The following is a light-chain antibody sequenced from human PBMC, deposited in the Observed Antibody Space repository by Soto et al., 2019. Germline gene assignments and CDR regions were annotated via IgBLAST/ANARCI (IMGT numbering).Light chain of an antibody. CDR1: SSDVGGYNY. CDR3: SSYTSSSTSYV. J-gene: IGLJ1*01. V-gene: IGLV2-14*01. Sequence: QSVLTQPASVSGSPGQSITISCSGTSSDVGGYNYASWYQQHPGKAPKLMIYEVSNRPSGVSNRFSGSKSGNTASLTISGLQAEDEADYYCSSYTSSSTSYVFGTGTKVTVL. CDR2: EVS.